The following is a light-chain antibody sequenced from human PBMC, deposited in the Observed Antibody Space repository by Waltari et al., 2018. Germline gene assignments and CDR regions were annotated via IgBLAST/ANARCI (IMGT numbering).Light chain of an antibody. CDR3: HHYYIPPLT. J-gene: IGKJ5*01. V-gene: IGKV2D-29*01. Sequence: DVVMTQTPLALSVTPGQPASISCKSSQSLLHSDGKTHLYWYLQKPGQPPQLLIYEVSNRFSGVPDRFSGSGSGTDFTLKISSLQAEDVAVYYCHHYYIPPLTFGQGTRLEIK. CDR1: QSLLHSDGKTH. CDR2: EVS.